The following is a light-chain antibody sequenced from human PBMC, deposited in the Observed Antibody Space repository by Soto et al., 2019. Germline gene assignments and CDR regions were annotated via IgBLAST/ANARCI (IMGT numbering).Light chain of an antibody. CDR2: GAS. CDR3: QQYGSSPIT. J-gene: IGKJ5*01. V-gene: IGKV3-20*01. Sequence: EIVLKKSPGTLSLSPGERATLSCRASQSVSSSYLAWYQQKPGQAPRLLIHGASSRATGIPDRFSGSGSGTDFTLTISRLEPEDFAVYYCQQYGSSPITFCQGTRLENK. CDR1: QSVSSSY.